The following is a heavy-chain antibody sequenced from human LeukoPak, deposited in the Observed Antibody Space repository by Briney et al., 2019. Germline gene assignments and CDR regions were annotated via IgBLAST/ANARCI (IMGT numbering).Heavy chain of an antibody. Sequence: GGSLRLSCAASGFTFSSYSMNWVRQAPGKGLEWVSYISSSSSTIYYADSVKGRITISRDNAKNSLYLQMNSLRAEDTAVYYCASPTDYHYYYMDVWGKGTTVTVSS. CDR2: ISSSSSTI. J-gene: IGHJ6*03. CDR3: ASPTDYHYYYMDV. V-gene: IGHV3-48*04. CDR1: GFTFSSYS.